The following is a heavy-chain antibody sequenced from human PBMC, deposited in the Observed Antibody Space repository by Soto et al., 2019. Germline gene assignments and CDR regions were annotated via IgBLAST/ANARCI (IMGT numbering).Heavy chain of an antibody. D-gene: IGHD6-13*01. CDR1: GFTFSSYG. Sequence: GGSLRLSCAASGFTFSSYGMHWVRQAPGKGLEWVAVISSDGSNKYYADSVKGRFTISRDNSKNTLYLQMNSLRAEDTAVYYCAKDESIAAAGIMSALDFDYWGQGTLVTVS. CDR2: ISSDGSNK. CDR3: AKDESIAAAGIMSALDFDY. V-gene: IGHV3-30*18. J-gene: IGHJ4*02.